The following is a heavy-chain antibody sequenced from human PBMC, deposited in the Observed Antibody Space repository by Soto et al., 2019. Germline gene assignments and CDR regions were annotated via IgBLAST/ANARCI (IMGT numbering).Heavy chain of an antibody. CDR1: GGSINTYY. CDR3: ARVAGAKFDF. CDR2: IYHSGYT. D-gene: IGHD6-19*01. Sequence: SETLSLTCTVSGGSINTYYWSWIRQPAGKGLEWIGRIYHSGYTNPNSSLKSRLTMSVDTSKSQFFLRLSSVTAADTAVYYCARVAGAKFDFWGQGILVTVYS. J-gene: IGHJ4*02. V-gene: IGHV4-4*07.